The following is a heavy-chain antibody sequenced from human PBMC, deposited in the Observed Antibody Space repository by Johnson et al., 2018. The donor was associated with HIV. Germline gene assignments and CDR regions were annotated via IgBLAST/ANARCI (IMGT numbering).Heavy chain of an antibody. CDR3: ARDYETI. J-gene: IGHJ3*02. Sequence: QVQLVESGGGVVQPGRSLRLSCAASGFTFSTYGMHWVRQAPGKGLEWVAFIRYDGSNKYYADSVKGRFTISRDNSKDTLYLEMNSLRAEDTAVYYCARDYETIWGQGTMVTVYS. D-gene: IGHD3-16*01. V-gene: IGHV3-30*02. CDR2: IRYDGSNK. CDR1: GFTFSTYG.